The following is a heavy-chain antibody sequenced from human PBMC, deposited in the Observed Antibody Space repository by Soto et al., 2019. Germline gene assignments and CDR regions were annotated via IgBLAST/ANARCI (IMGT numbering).Heavy chain of an antibody. CDR2: ISAYNGNT. D-gene: IGHD4-4*01. V-gene: IGHV1-18*04. CDR3: ARDGLQYYFDY. Sequence: SVKFSCKSSGYTFTRYVISWVLQAPGQGLEWMGWISAYNGNTNYAQKLQGRVTMTTDTSTSTAYMELRSLRSDDTAVYYCARDGLQYYFDYWGQGTLVTVSS. CDR1: GYTFTRYV. J-gene: IGHJ4*02.